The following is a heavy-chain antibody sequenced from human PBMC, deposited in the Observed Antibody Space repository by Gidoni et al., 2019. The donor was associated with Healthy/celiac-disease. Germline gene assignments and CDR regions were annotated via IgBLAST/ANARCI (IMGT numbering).Heavy chain of an antibody. V-gene: IGHV4-34*01. CDR2: INHSGST. J-gene: IGHJ4*02. Sequence: QVQLQQWGAGLLKPSETLSLTCAVYGGSFSGYYWSWLRQPPGKGLEWIGEINHSGSTNYNPSLKSRVTISVDTSKNQFSLKLSSVTAADTAVYYCARGARITMVRGVILPDYWGQGTLVTVSS. D-gene: IGHD3-10*01. CDR3: ARGARITMVRGVILPDY. CDR1: GGSFSGYY.